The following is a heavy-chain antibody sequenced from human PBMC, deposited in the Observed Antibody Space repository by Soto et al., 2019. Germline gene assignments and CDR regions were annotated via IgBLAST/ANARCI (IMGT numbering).Heavy chain of an antibody. CDR3: ARAGGYRSGKEFDD. CDR1: GFTFSSYA. D-gene: IGHD6-19*01. CDR2: ISYDGSNK. V-gene: IGHV3-30-3*01. Sequence: QVQLVESGGGVVQPGRSLRLSCAASGFTFSSYAMHWVRQAPGKGLEWVAVISYDGSNKYYADSVKGRFTISRGNSKNARYLQMNSRRAEDRVVYYCARAGGYRSGKEFDDWGQGTLVTVSS. J-gene: IGHJ4*02.